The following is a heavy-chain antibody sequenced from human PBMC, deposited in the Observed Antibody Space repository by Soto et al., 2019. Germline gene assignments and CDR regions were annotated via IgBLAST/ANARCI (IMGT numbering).Heavy chain of an antibody. V-gene: IGHV4-31*03. CDR1: GGSISSGGYY. CDR2: IYYSGST. Sequence: QVQLQESGPGLVKPSQTLSLTCTVSGGSISSGGYYWSWIRQHPGKGLEWIGYIYYSGSTYYNPFLKSRVTISVDTSKNQFSLKLSSVTAADTAVYYCARSGSVSYYFDYWGQGTLVTVSS. CDR3: ARSGSVSYYFDY. D-gene: IGHD6-25*01. J-gene: IGHJ4*02.